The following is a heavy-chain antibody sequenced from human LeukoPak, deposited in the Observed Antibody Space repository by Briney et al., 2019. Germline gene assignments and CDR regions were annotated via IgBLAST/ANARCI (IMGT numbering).Heavy chain of an antibody. CDR3: VRDMGRESIFDY. Sequence: PAGGSLRLSCAASGFTFSSYEMNWVRQAPGKGLEWVSYIDSSGSNIHYADSVKGRFTISRDNAKNSLYLQMNSLRAEDTAVYYCVRDMGRESIFDYWGQGTLVTVSS. D-gene: IGHD3-10*01. V-gene: IGHV3-48*03. CDR1: GFTFSSYE. CDR2: IDSSGSNI. J-gene: IGHJ4*02.